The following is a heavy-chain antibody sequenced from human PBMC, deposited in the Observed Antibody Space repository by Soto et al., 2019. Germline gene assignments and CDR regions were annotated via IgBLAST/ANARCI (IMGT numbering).Heavy chain of an antibody. D-gene: IGHD6-13*01. CDR3: AKKGYSSSWTFLD. Sequence: PGGSLRPSCEASGSTFSSYPMSWVRQAPGKGLEWVSAISGSGGSTYYADSVKGRFTISRDNSKNTLYLQMNSLRAEDTAVYYCAKKGYSSSWTFLDWGQGTLVTVSS. CDR2: ISGSGGST. V-gene: IGHV3-23*01. CDR1: GSTFSSYP. J-gene: IGHJ4*02.